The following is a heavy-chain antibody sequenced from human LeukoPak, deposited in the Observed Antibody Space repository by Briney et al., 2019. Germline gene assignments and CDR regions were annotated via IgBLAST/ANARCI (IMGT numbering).Heavy chain of an antibody. D-gene: IGHD3-10*01. CDR2: IYTSGST. CDR3: ARDRYYYGSGSYHFDY. V-gene: IGHV4-4*07. J-gene: IGHJ4*02. Sequence: SETLSLTCTVSGYSISSSYYWSWIRQPAGKGLEWIGRIYTSGSTNYNPSLKSRVTMSVDTSKNQFSLKLSSVTAADTAVYYCARDRYYYGSGSYHFDYWGQGTLVTVSS. CDR1: GYSISSSYY.